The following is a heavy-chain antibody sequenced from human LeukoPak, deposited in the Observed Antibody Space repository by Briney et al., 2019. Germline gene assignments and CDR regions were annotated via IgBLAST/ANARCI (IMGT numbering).Heavy chain of an antibody. D-gene: IGHD3-3*01. V-gene: IGHV4-4*07. CDR2: IYTSGST. CDR1: GGSISSYY. J-gene: IGHJ6*03. CDR3: AREAYYDFWSGTYYYYYMDV. Sequence: SETLSLTCTGSGGSISSYYWSWIRQPAGKGLEWIGRIYTSGSTNYNPSLKSRVTMSVDTSKNQFSLKLSSVTAADTAVCYCAREAYYDFWSGTYYYYYMDVWGKGTTVTVSS.